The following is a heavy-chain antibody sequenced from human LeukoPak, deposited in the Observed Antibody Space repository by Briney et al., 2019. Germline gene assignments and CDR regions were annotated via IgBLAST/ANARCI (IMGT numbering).Heavy chain of an antibody. CDR1: GYTFTSHY. J-gene: IGHJ4*02. V-gene: IGHV1-46*01. CDR3: ARDLGYCSGGSCYGPVFDY. Sequence: ASVKVSCKASGYTFTSHYMHWVRQAPGQGLEWMGIINPSGGSTSYAQKFQGRVTMTRDMSTSTVYMELSSLRSEDTAVYYCARDLGYCSGGSCYGPVFDYWGQGTLVTVSS. CDR2: INPSGGST. D-gene: IGHD2-15*01.